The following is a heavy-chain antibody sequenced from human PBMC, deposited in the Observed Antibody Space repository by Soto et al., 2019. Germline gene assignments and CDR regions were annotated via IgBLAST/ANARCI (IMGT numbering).Heavy chain of an antibody. CDR3: AKDTYGSGTY. D-gene: IGHD3-10*01. J-gene: IGHJ4*02. CDR2: ISWNSVSI. CDR1: RFTFDDYA. V-gene: IGHV3-9*01. Sequence: EVQLVESGGGLVQPGRSLRLSCAASRFTFDDYAMHWVRQAPGKGLEWVSGISWNSVSIGYADSVKGRFTISRDNAKNSLYLQMNSLRAEDTALYYCAKDTYGSGTYWGQGTLVTVSS.